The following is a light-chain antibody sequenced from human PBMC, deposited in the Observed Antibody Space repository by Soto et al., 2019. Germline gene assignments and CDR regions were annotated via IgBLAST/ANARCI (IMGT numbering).Light chain of an antibody. CDR1: SSNIGDNY. CDR3: GTWDSSLSVAV. CDR2: DND. J-gene: IGLJ7*01. Sequence: QSELTQPPSVSAAAGQKVTISCSGSSSNIGDNYVSWYLQVPGTAPKLLIYDNDQRSSGTPDRFSAYKSGTSATLGITGLQTGDEADYYCGTWDSSLSVAVFGGGTQLTVL. V-gene: IGLV1-51*01.